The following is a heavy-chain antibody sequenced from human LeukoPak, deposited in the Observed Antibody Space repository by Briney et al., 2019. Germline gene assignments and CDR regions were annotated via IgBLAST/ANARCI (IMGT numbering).Heavy chain of an antibody. Sequence: SQTLSLTCAISGDSVSSNGAAWNWIRQSPSRGLEWLGRTYYRSKWNNDYAVSVKSRIAINPDTSKNQFSLKLSSVTAADTAVYYCARGRVVAATTSTTRVLFSWYFQHWGQGTLVTVSS. D-gene: IGHD2-15*01. J-gene: IGHJ1*01. V-gene: IGHV6-1*01. CDR3: ARGRVVAATTSTTRVLFSWYFQH. CDR1: GDSVSSNGAA. CDR2: TYYRSKWNN.